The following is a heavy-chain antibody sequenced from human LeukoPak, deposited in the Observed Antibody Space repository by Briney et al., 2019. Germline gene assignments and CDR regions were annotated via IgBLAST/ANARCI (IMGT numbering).Heavy chain of an antibody. V-gene: IGHV3-21*01. CDR3: AREVRAYGGYSQSDY. J-gene: IGHJ4*02. CDR2: ISTSGSYI. D-gene: IGHD5-12*01. Sequence: PGGSLRLSCAASGLTFSNYNMNWVRQAPGKGLEWVSSISTSGSYIYYANSMKGRFTISRDNAKNSLYLQMNSLRAEDTAVYYCAREVRAYGGYSQSDYWGQGTLVTVSS. CDR1: GLTFSNYN.